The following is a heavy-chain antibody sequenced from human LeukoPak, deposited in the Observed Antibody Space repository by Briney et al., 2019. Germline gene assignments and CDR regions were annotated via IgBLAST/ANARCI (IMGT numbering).Heavy chain of an antibody. Sequence: GASVKVSCKASGYTFTSYGISWVRKAPGQGLEWMGWISAYNGNTNYAQKLQGRVTMTTDTSTSKDYTELRSLRTDATAVYYCARIRYYYVSSGYYSCYFDYWGRGTRVIVSS. CDR2: ISAYNGNT. V-gene: IGHV1-18*01. CDR1: GYTFTSYG. D-gene: IGHD3-22*01. CDR3: ARIRYYYVSSGYYSCYFDY. J-gene: IGHJ4*02.